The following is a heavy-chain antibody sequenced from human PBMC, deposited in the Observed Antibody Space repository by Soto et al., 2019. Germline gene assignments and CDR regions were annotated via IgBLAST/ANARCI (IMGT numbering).Heavy chain of an antibody. D-gene: IGHD3-3*01. V-gene: IGHV1-8*01. CDR3: ARKSDPNYDFWSGYFMSPDYYYYYYYMDV. Sequence: GASVKVSCKASGYTFTSYDINWVRQATGQGLEWMGWMNPNSGNTGYAQKFQGRVTMTRNTSISTAYMELSSLRSEDTAVYYCARKSDPNYDFWSGYFMSPDYYYYYYYMDVWGKGTTVTVSS. J-gene: IGHJ6*03. CDR1: GYTFTSYD. CDR2: MNPNSGNT.